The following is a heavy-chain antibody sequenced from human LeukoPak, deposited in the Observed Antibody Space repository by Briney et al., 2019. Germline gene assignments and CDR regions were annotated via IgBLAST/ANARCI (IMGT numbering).Heavy chain of an antibody. CDR1: GFTVSSNY. CDR2: IYNGGST. Sequence: GGSLRLSCPASGFTVSSNYMSWVRPAPGKGLAWVSIIYNGGSTYYADSVKGRFTISRDNSKNTLYLQMNSLRAEDTAVYYCARGNNYYDSSGPLDYWGQGTLVTVSS. CDR3: ARGNNYYDSSGPLDY. J-gene: IGHJ4*02. V-gene: IGHV3-53*01. D-gene: IGHD3-22*01.